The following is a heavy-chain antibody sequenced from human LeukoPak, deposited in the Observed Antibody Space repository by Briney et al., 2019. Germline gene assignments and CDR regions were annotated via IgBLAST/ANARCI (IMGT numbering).Heavy chain of an antibody. CDR3: ARDQDYYGSGSYGPDH. V-gene: IGHV4-38-2*02. Sequence: SETLSLTCTVFGYSITTGYYWGWIRQPPGKGLEWIGSIYHSGSTFYNPSLKSRVTISVDTSKNQYSLKLSSVTAADTAIYYCARDQDYYGSGSYGPDHWGQGTQVTVSS. CDR2: IYHSGST. CDR1: GYSITTGYY. J-gene: IGHJ4*02. D-gene: IGHD3-10*01.